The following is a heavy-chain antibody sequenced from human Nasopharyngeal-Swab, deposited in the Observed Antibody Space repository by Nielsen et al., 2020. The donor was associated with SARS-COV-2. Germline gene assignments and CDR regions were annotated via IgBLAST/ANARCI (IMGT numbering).Heavy chain of an antibody. D-gene: IGHD3-22*01. CDR1: GFTFSSYA. CDR3: ASRRSPTYYDSSAIYYYYGMDV. J-gene: IGHJ6*02. V-gene: IGHV3-23*01. Sequence: GESLKISCAASGFTFSSYAMSWVRQAPGKGLEWVSAINGSGGSTYYADSVKGRFTISRDNSKNTLYLQMNSLRAEDTAVYYCASRRSPTYYDSSAIYYYYGMDVWGQGTTVTVSS. CDR2: INGSGGST.